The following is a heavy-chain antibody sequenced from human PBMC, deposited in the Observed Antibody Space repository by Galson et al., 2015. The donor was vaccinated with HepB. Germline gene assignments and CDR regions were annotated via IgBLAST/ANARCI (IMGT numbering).Heavy chain of an antibody. D-gene: IGHD3-22*01. CDR1: GFTFSSYV. CDR2: ISYDGSNK. CDR3: ARDDKHSSGYYNAYYYGMDV. J-gene: IGHJ6*02. Sequence: SLRLSCAASGFTFSSYVMHWVRQAPGKGLEWVAVISYDGSNKYYADSVKGRFTISRDNSKNTLYLQMNSLRAEDTAVYYCARDDKHSSGYYNAYYYGMDVWGQGTTVTVSS. V-gene: IGHV3-30*04.